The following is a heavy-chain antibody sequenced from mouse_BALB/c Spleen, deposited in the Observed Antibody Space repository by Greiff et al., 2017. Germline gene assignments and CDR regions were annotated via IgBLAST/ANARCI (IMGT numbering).Heavy chain of an antibody. V-gene: IGHV2-9-2*01. CDR1: GFSLTSYD. CDR3: VRGYYYGSSSYYFDY. CDR2: IWTGGGT. Sequence: QVQLQQSGPGLVAPSQSLSITCTVSGFSLTSYDISWIRQPPGKGLEWLGVIWTGGGTNYNSAFMSRLSISKDNSKSQVFLKMNSLQTDDTAIYYCVRGYYYGSSSYYFDYWGQGTTLTVSS. D-gene: IGHD1-1*01. J-gene: IGHJ2*01.